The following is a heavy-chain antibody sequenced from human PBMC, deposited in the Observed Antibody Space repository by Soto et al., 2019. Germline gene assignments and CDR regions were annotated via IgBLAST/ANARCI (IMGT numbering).Heavy chain of an antibody. CDR3: ARVDSSMFEGGEWFDP. J-gene: IGHJ5*02. D-gene: IGHD3-10*02. CDR2: FIPIFCTT. V-gene: IGHV1-69*12. Sequence: QVVQSGAEVKKPGCSVKVSCKASGGTFNRQAFSWVRQAPGQGLEWMGGFIPIFCTTDYSQKFQGRVTITADEATSTAYMELSSLTSEDTAVYYCARVDSSMFEGGEWFDPWGQGTLVTVSS. CDR1: GGTFNRQA.